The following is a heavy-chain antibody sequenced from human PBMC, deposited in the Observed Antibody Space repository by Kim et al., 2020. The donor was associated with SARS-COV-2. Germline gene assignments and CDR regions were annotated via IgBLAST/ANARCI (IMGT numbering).Heavy chain of an antibody. V-gene: IGHV3-23*01. CDR2: ISGRSGST. CDR1: GFTFSNYA. Sequence: GGSLRLSCAASGFTFSNYAMSWVRQAPGKGLEWVSAISGRSGSTYYAGTVKGRFTISRDNSKNTLYLQMNSLRAEDTAVYYCARDTDFGDYGNFDYWGQGSLVTIFS. J-gene: IGHJ4*02. CDR3: ARDTDFGDYGNFDY. D-gene: IGHD4-17*01.